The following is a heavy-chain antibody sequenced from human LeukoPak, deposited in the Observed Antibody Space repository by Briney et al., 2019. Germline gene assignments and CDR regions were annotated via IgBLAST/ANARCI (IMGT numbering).Heavy chain of an antibody. J-gene: IGHJ4*02. D-gene: IGHD5-18*01. CDR2: IRSKAYGGTT. Sequence: GRSLRLSCTASGFTVGDYAMSWVRQAPGKGLEGVGFIRSKAYGGTTEYAASVKGRVTISRDDSKSIAYLQMTTLQTEDTAVSYCTSVQSVAYSYHNDYCGQGTLLTVSS. CDR3: TSVQSVAYSYHNDY. V-gene: IGHV3-49*04. CDR1: GFTVGDYA.